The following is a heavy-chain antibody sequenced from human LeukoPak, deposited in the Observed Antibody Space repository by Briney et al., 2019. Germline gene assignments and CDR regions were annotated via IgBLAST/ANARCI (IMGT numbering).Heavy chain of an antibody. V-gene: IGHV3-74*01. J-gene: IGHJ5*02. CDR1: GFTFSSYW. Sequence: GGSLRLSCVASGFTFSSYWMHWVRQAPGEGLVWVSRINSDGSSTSYADSVKGRFTISRDNAKNTLYLQMNSLRAEDTAVYYCAILRGDGYLKPWGQGTLVTVSS. CDR3: AILRGDGYLKP. D-gene: IGHD5-24*01. CDR2: INSDGSST.